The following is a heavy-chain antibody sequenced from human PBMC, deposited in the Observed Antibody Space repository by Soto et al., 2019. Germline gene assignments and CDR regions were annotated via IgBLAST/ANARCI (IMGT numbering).Heavy chain of an antibody. Sequence: GSLRLSCAASGFTFSSYDMHWVRQATGKGLEWVSAIGTAGDTYYPGSVKGRFTISRENAKNSLYLQMNSLRAGDTAVYYCARDRRTGTTPYYYGMDVWGQGTTVTVSS. CDR1: GFTFSSYD. V-gene: IGHV3-13*01. D-gene: IGHD1-1*01. CDR2: IGTAGDT. CDR3: ARDRRTGTTPYYYGMDV. J-gene: IGHJ6*02.